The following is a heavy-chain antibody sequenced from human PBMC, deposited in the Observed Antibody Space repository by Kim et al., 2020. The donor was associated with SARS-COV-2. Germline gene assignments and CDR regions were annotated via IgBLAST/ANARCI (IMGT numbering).Heavy chain of an antibody. V-gene: IGHV3-23*01. Sequence: GGSLRLSCAASGFTFSSYAMSWVRQAPGKGLEWVSAISGSGGSTYYADSVKGRFTISRDNSKNTLYLQMNSLRAEDTAVYYCAKGGCSSTSCYVDYWGQGTLVTVSS. J-gene: IGHJ4*02. CDR2: ISGSGGST. CDR3: AKGGCSSTSCYVDY. D-gene: IGHD2-2*01. CDR1: GFTFSSYA.